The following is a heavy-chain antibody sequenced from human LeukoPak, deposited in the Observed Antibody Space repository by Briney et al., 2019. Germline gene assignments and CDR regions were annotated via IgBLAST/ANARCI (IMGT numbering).Heavy chain of an antibody. CDR3: AKDRAYYYDSSGYYFDY. J-gene: IGHJ4*02. Sequence: GGSLRLSCAASGFTFSSYAMSWVRQAPGKGLEWVSAISGSGGSAYHADSVKGRFTISRDNSKNTLYLQMNSLRAEDTAVYYCAKDRAYYYDSSGYYFDYWGQGTLVTVSS. CDR1: GFTFSSYA. CDR2: ISGSGGSA. D-gene: IGHD3-22*01. V-gene: IGHV3-23*01.